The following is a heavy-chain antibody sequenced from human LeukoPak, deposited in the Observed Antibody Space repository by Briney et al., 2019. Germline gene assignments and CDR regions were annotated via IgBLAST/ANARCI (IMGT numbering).Heavy chain of an antibody. CDR3: ATLSGSYDY. V-gene: IGHV1-46*01. Sequence: ASGKVSCKASGYTFTSYYMHWVRQAPRQGLEWMGIINPSGGSTSYAQKFQGRVTMTRDMSTSTVYMELSSLRSEDTAVYYCATLSGSYDYWGQGTLVTVPS. J-gene: IGHJ4*02. CDR1: GYTFTSYY. CDR2: INPSGGST. D-gene: IGHD1-26*01.